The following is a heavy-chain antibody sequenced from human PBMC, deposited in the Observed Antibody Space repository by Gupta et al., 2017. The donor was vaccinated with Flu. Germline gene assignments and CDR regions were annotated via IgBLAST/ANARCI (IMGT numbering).Heavy chain of an antibody. J-gene: IGHJ4*02. CDR1: GFTFRSYW. V-gene: IGHV3-7*01. CDR3: ARNRGWQQFDY. CDR2: IAADDSVK. Sequence: EQLVESGGGLVQPGGSLRLSCATSGFTFRSYWMDWVRQAPGKGLEWVANIAADDSVKNYADSVKGRFTISRDDAKDSLYIQLKRMRAEDTAVYYWARNRGWQQFDYGGQGALVTVYS. D-gene: IGHD5-24*01.